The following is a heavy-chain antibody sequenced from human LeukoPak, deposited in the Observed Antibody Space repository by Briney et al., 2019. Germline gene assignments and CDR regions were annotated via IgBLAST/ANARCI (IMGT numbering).Heavy chain of an antibody. D-gene: IGHD3-22*01. Sequence: ASVKVSCKASGYTFTSYGISWVRQAPGQGLEWMGRISAYNGNTNYAQKLQGRVTMTTDTSTSTAYMELRSLRSDDTAVYYCARGRYYYDSSGYYYWGQGTLVTVSS. J-gene: IGHJ4*02. V-gene: IGHV1-18*01. CDR1: GYTFTSYG. CDR2: ISAYNGNT. CDR3: ARGRYYYDSSGYYY.